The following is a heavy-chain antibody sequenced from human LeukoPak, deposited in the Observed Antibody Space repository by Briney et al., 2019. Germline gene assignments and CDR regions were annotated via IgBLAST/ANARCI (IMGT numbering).Heavy chain of an antibody. CDR3: ARDGEPFDH. Sequence: GGSLRLSCAATGFTFRSYWRSWVRQAPGKGLEWVANIKQDGSEKYYVDSVKGRFTISRDNAKNSLYPQMNSLRADETAVYYCARDGEPFDHWGQGTLVTVSS. CDR1: GFTFRSYW. D-gene: IGHD1-26*01. CDR2: IKQDGSEK. J-gene: IGHJ4*02. V-gene: IGHV3-7*04.